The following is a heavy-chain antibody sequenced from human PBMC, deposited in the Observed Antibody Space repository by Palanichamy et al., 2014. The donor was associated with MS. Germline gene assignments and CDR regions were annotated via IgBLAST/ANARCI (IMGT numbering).Heavy chain of an antibody. D-gene: IGHD6-6*01. CDR2: IYWNDDK. CDR3: NLVHYYYGMDV. CDR1: GFSLSTSGVG. Sequence: QITLKESGPTLVKPTQTLTLTRTFSGFSLSTSGVGVGWIRQPPGKALEWLALIYWNDDKRYSPSLKSRLTITKDTSKNQVVLTMTNMDPVDTATYYCNLVHYYYGMDVWGQGTTVTVSS. V-gene: IGHV2-5*01. J-gene: IGHJ6*02.